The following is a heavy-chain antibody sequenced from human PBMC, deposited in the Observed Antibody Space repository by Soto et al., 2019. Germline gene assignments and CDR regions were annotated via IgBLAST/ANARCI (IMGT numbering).Heavy chain of an antibody. CDR3: ASETSGYDSYGMDV. D-gene: IGHD5-12*01. Sequence: QVQLVESGGGLVKPGGSLRLSCAASGFTFSDYYMSWIRQAPGKGLEWVSYISSSGSTISYADSVKSRFTISRDNAKNSLCLQMNSLRAEDTAVYYCASETSGYDSYGMDVWGQGTTVTVAS. V-gene: IGHV3-11*01. CDR2: ISSSGSTI. J-gene: IGHJ6*02. CDR1: GFTFSDYY.